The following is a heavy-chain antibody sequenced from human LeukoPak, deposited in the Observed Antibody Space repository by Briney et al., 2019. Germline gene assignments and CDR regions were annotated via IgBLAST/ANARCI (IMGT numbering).Heavy chain of an antibody. CDR3: ARAGRGMVRGVINDAFDI. J-gene: IGHJ3*02. V-gene: IGHV5-51*01. Sequence: GESLKISCKGFGFKFTNYFIGWVRQMPGKGLEWVGIIYPINSDTRYSPTLQGQVTISADKSINTAYLQWSSLKASDTAMYYCARAGRGMVRGVINDAFDIWGQGTMVTVSS. CDR1: GFKFTNYF. CDR2: IYPINSDT. D-gene: IGHD3-10*01.